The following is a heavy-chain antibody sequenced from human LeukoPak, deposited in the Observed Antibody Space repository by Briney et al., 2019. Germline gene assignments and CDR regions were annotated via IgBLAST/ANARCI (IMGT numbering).Heavy chain of an antibody. J-gene: IGHJ4*02. CDR3: ARGGYYAASDI. D-gene: IGHD3-3*01. Sequence: GGSLRLSCAASGLTFSSHAMHWVREAPGEGLEYVSAIVSNGGNTYYADSVRGRFTISRDNSKHTVYLQMGSLRPEDTAVYYCARGGYYAASDIWGQGALVTVSS. CDR1: GLTFSSHA. CDR2: IVSNGGNT. V-gene: IGHV3-64*02.